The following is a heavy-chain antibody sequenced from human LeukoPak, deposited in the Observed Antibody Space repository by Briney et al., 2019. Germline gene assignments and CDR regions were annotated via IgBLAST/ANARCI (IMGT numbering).Heavy chain of an antibody. J-gene: IGHJ4*02. D-gene: IGHD2-15*01. CDR3: ARDRGVAYCSGGSCLTPPYDY. V-gene: IGHV4-38-2*02. CDR2: IYHSGST. Sequence: SETLSLTCTVSGYSISSGYYWGWIRQPPGKGLEWIGSIYHSGSTYYNPSLKSRVTISVDTSKNQFSLKLSSVTAADTAVYYCARDRGVAYCSGGSCLTPPYDYWGQGTLVTVSS. CDR1: GYSISSGYY.